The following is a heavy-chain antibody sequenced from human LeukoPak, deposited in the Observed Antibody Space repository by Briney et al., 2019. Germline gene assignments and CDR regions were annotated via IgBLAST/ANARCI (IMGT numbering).Heavy chain of an antibody. Sequence: SETLSLTCTVSGGSISSGGYYWSWIRQHPGKGLEWIGYIYYSGSTYYNPSLKSRVTISVGTSKNQFSLKLSSVTAADTAVYYCARNVDTAMVGFDYWGQGTLVTVSS. D-gene: IGHD5-18*01. CDR3: ARNVDTAMVGFDY. V-gene: IGHV4-31*03. J-gene: IGHJ4*02. CDR1: GGSISSGGYY. CDR2: IYYSGST.